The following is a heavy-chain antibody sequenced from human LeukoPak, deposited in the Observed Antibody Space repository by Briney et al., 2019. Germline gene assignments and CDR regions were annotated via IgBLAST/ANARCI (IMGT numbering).Heavy chain of an antibody. V-gene: IGHV5-51*01. CDR3: ASLYSADAFDI. D-gene: IGHD4-11*01. CDR2: IYPADSPT. Sequence: CMGIIYPADSPTTYSPSFQGQLTISAYNSISTAYLQSSSLKASDTAMYYCASLYSADAFDIWGQGTLVTVSS. J-gene: IGHJ3*02.